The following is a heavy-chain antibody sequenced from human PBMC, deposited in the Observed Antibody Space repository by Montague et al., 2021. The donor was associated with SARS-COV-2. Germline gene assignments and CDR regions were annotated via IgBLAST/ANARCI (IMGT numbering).Heavy chain of an antibody. D-gene: IGHD3-10*01. CDR2: IGESGTT. CDR3: ARDLGGIDV. Sequence: TLSLTCTVSGGSINYCGYFWNWIRQHPGKDRNGIVYIGESGTTQYNPSLKSRVSLSVDTYKNQFSLNFMSATAADTSLYYWARDLGGIDVWGQGTTVIVSS. CDR1: GGSINYCGYF. J-gene: IGHJ6*02. V-gene: IGHV4-31*03.